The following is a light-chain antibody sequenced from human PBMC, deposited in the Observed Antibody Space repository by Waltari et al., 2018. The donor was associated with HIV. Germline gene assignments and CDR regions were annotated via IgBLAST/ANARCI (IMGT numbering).Light chain of an antibody. CDR2: DAS. Sequence: EIVLTQSLATLSLSPGERATLSCRASQSVSRYFAWYQQKPGQAPRLLIYDASNRATGIPARFSGSGSGTDFTLTISSLEPEDFALYYCQQQSNWPLTFGGGTNVEIK. CDR3: QQQSNWPLT. V-gene: IGKV3-11*01. J-gene: IGKJ4*01. CDR1: QSVSRY.